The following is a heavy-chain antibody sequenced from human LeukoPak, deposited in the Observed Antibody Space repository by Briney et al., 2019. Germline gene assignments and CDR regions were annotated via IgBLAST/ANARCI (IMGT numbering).Heavy chain of an antibody. CDR3: ARGVRRLRTPSTYYYYCYMDV. D-gene: IGHD5-12*01. J-gene: IGHJ6*03. CDR2: MNPNSGNT. Sequence: ASVKVSCKASGYTFTSYDINWVRQATGQGLEWMGWMNPNSGNTGYAQKFQGRVTMTRNTSISTAYMELSSLRSEDTAVYYCARGVRRLRTPSTYYYYCYMDVWGKGTTVTVSS. V-gene: IGHV1-8*01. CDR1: GYTFTSYD.